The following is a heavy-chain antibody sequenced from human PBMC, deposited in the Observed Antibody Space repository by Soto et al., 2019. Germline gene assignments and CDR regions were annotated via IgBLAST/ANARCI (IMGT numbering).Heavy chain of an antibody. J-gene: IGHJ6*02. V-gene: IGHV3-30-3*01. CDR2: ISYDGSNK. CDR1: GFTFSSYA. Sequence: QVQLVESGGGVVQPGRSLRLSCAASGFTFSSYAMHWVRQAPGKGLEWVAVISYDGSNKYYADSVKGRFTISRDNSKNTLYLQMNSLRAEDTAGYYCARDGVWATVTTPQNYYYYYGMDVWGQGTTVTVSS. D-gene: IGHD4-17*01. CDR3: ARDGVWATVTTPQNYYYYYGMDV.